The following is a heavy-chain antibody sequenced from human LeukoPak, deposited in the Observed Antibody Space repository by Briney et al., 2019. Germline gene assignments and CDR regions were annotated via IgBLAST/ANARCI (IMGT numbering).Heavy chain of an antibody. CDR3: ARGHLYSSSSPYYFDY. D-gene: IGHD6-6*01. V-gene: IGHV3-53*01. J-gene: IGHJ4*02. CDR1: GFTVSSNY. CDR2: IYSGGST. Sequence: GGSLRLSCAASGFTVSSNYVSWVRQAPGKGLEWVSVIYSGGSTFYADSVKGRFTISRDNSKNTLYLQMNSLRAEDTAVYYCARGHLYSSSSPYYFDYWGQGTLVTVSS.